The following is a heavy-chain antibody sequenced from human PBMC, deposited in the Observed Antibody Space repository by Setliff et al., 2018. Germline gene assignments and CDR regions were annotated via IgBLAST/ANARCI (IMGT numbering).Heavy chain of an antibody. CDR2: INHRGST. V-gene: IGHV4-34*01. Sequence: TLSLPCAAYGGTFSDYHWTWIRQSPEKGLEWIGEINHRGSTNYSPSLKSRVTISVDTSKNQFSLTMSSVTAADAAVYYCARGRNVAARLLDTWGQGSRVTVSS. J-gene: IGHJ5*02. CDR1: GGTFSDYH. CDR3: ARGRNVAARLLDT. D-gene: IGHD6-6*01.